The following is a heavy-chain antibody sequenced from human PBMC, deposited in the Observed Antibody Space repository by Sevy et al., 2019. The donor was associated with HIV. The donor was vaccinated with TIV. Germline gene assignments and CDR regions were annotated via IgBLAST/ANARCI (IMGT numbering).Heavy chain of an antibody. J-gene: IGHJ3*02. D-gene: IGHD2-15*01. CDR3: ARHCTGSSCSHAFNI. CDR2: INHSGGT. Sequence: SETLSLTCAVYGGSFSGYYWSWIRQPPGKGLEWIGEINHSGGTNYNPSLKSRFTISVDTSKNQFSLKLNSVTAADTAVYYCARHCTGSSCSHAFNIWGQGTMVTVSS. CDR1: GGSFSGYY. V-gene: IGHV4-34*01.